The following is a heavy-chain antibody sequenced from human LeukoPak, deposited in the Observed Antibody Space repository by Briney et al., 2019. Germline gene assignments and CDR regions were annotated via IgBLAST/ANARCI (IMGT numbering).Heavy chain of an antibody. CDR3: ARDGVDYYGSGSYNM. D-gene: IGHD3-10*01. CDR2: INHSGST. Sequence: PSETLSLTCAVYGGSFSGYYWSWIRQPPGKGLEWIGEINHSGSTNYNPSLKSRVTISVDTSKNQFSLKLSSVTAADTAVYYCARDGVDYYGSGSYNMWGQGTLVTVSS. V-gene: IGHV4-34*01. J-gene: IGHJ4*02. CDR1: GGSFSGYY.